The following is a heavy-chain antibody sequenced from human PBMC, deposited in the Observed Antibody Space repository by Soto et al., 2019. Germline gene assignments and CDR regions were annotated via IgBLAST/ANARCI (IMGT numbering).Heavy chain of an antibody. J-gene: IGHJ4*02. CDR1: GDSIISGDYY. Sequence: PSETLSLTCTVSGDSIISGDYYWTWIRQPPGKGLEWIGYVHYSGSTYYNPSLKSRVAISVDTSENQFSLKLSSVTAADTAVYYCARFHSAYYDFWSGYNMGIDYWGQGTMVTVSS. CDR3: ARFHSAYYDFWSGYNMGIDY. V-gene: IGHV4-30-4*01. D-gene: IGHD3-3*01. CDR2: VHYSGST.